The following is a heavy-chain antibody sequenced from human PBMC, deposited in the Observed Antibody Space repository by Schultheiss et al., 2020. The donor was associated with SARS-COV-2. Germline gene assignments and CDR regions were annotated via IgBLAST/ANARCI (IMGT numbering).Heavy chain of an antibody. D-gene: IGHD3-16*01. Sequence: SETLSLTCTVSGGSISSYYWSWIRQPPGKGLEWIGYIYYSGSTNYNPSLKSRVTISVDTSKNQFSLKLSSVTAADTAVYYCARVGRSVAFDIWGQGTMVTVSS. J-gene: IGHJ3*02. CDR1: GGSISSYY. CDR2: IYYSGST. CDR3: ARVGRSVAFDI. V-gene: IGHV4-59*01.